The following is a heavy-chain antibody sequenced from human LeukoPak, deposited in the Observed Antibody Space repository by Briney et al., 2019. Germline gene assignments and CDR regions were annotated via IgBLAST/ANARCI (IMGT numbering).Heavy chain of an antibody. J-gene: IGHJ4*02. V-gene: IGHV1-69*05. CDR1: GGTFSSYA. CDR3: ARADRWAAQYDY. CDR2: IIPIFGTA. D-gene: IGHD6-6*01. Sequence: SVKVSCKASGGTFSSYAISWVRQAPRQGLEWMGRIIPIFGTANYAQKFQGRVTITTDESTSTAYMELSSLRSEDTAVYYCARADRWAAQYDYWGQGTLVTVSS.